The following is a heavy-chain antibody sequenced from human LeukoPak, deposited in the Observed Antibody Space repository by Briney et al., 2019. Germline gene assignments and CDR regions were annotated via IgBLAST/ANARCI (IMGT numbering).Heavy chain of an antibody. CDR3: ARGPGTTRGETFDI. J-gene: IGHJ3*02. Sequence: GASVKVSCKASGYTFTDYSMNWVRQAPGQGLEWMGWIDTDTRDPTYAQGFTGRFVFSLDTSVSTAYLQISSLKAEDTAVYYCARGPGTTRGETFDIWGQGTMVTVSS. CDR2: IDTDTRDP. CDR1: GYTFTDYS. D-gene: IGHD4-17*01. V-gene: IGHV7-4-1*02.